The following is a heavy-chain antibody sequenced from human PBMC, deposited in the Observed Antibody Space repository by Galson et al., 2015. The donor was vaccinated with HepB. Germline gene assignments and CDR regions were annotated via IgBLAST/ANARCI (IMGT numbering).Heavy chain of an antibody. CDR2: INPSGGST. Sequence: SVKVSCKASGYTFTSYYMHWVRQAPGQGLEWMGIINPSGGSTSYAQKFQGRVTMTRDTSTSTVYMELSSLRSEDTAVYYCARENYDFRSGSNWFDPWGQGTLVTVSS. CDR3: ARENYDFRSGSNWFDP. CDR1: GYTFTSYY. V-gene: IGHV1-46*01. D-gene: IGHD3-3*01. J-gene: IGHJ5*02.